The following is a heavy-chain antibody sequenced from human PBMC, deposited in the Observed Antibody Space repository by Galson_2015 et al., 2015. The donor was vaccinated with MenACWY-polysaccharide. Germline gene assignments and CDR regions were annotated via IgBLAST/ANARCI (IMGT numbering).Heavy chain of an antibody. V-gene: IGHV3-21*01. J-gene: IGHJ6*02. CDR1: GFTFSSYS. CDR2: ISSSSSYI. D-gene: IGHD3-3*01. Sequence: SLRLSCAASGFTFSSYSMNWVRQAPGKGLEWVSSISSSSSYIYYADSVKGRFTISRDNAKNSLYLQMNSLRAEDTAVYYCARDGTIFGVVTPWSYYYGMDVWGQGTTVTVSS. CDR3: ARDGTIFGVVTPWSYYYGMDV.